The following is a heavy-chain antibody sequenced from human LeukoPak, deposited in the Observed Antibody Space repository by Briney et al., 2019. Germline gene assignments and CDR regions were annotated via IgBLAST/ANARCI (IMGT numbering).Heavy chain of an antibody. V-gene: IGHV3-30*04. Sequence: PGGSLRLSCAASGFSFRSYAMHWVRQAPGKGLEWVTVIANDGRDKKYADSVRGRFTISRDNSKNTVYLQTDSLRVEDMAVYYCAKDSKITSADYYFDYWGLGTLVTVSS. CDR1: GFSFRSYA. CDR3: AKDSKITSADYYFDY. D-gene: IGHD6-13*01. CDR2: IANDGRDK. J-gene: IGHJ4*02.